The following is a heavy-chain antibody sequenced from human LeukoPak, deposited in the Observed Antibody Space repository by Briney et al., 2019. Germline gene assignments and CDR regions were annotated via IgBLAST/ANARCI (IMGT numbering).Heavy chain of an antibody. CDR3: ARAYGDYDFDY. V-gene: IGHV3-48*03. D-gene: IGHD4-17*01. J-gene: IGHJ4*02. CDR1: GFTFSSYE. CDR2: ISSSGSTI. Sequence: GGSLRLSCAAPGFTFSSYEMNWVRQAPGKGLERVSYISSSGSTIYYADSVKGRFTISRDNAKNSLYLQMNSLRAEDTAVYYCARAYGDYDFDYWGQGTLVTVSS.